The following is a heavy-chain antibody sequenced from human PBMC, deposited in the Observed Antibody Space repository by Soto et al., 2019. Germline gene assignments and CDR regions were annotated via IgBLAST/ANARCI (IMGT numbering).Heavy chain of an antibody. CDR3: ARQGTIAARGPDY. CDR2: IYPGDSDT. J-gene: IGHJ4*02. Sequence: GESLKISCKGSAYSFTSYWIGWVRQMPGKGLEWMGIIYPGDSDTRYSPSFQGQVTISVDKSISTTYLQWSSLKASDTAMYYCARQGTIAARGPDYWGQGTLVTVSS. CDR1: AYSFTSYW. D-gene: IGHD6-6*01. V-gene: IGHV5-51*01.